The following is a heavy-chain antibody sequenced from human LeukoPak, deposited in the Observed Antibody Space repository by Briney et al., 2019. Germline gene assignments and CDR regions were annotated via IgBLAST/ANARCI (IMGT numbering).Heavy chain of an antibody. Sequence: QPGGSLRLXCAASGFTFSSYWMHWVRQAPGKGLMWVSRINSDGSSTNYADSVKGRFTISRDNAKNTLYLQMNSLRDEDTAVYYCARDRWGYNYDSSGYYIGYWGPGTLVTVSS. CDR3: ARDRWGYNYDSSGYYIGY. D-gene: IGHD3-22*01. J-gene: IGHJ4*02. CDR2: INSDGSST. CDR1: GFTFSSYW. V-gene: IGHV3-74*01.